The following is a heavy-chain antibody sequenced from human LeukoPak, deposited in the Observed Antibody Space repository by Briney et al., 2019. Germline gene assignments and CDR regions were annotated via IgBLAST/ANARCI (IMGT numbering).Heavy chain of an antibody. J-gene: IGHJ4*02. CDR2: INTYNGNT. V-gene: IGHV1-18*01. Sequence: ASVKVSCKASGYTFTSYGIGWVRQAPGQGLEWMGWINTYNGNTNYAQKLQGRVTMTTDTSTSTAYMELRSLRSDDTAVYYCARGIPAHSSDYPLNDYWGQGTLVTVSS. CDR3: ARGIPAHSSDYPLNDY. D-gene: IGHD3-22*01. CDR1: GYTFTSYG.